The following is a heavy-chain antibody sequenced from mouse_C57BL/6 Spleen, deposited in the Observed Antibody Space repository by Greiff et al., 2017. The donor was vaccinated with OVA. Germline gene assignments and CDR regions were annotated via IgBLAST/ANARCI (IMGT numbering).Heavy chain of an antibody. Sequence: QVQLQQPGAELVKPGASVKLSCKASGYTFTSYWMHWVKQRPGQGLEWIGMIHPNSGSTNYNEKFKSKATLTVDKSSSTAYMQLSSLTSEDSAVYYCAPITTVVAPYAMDYWGQGTSVTVSS. CDR1: GYTFTSYW. CDR3: APITTVVAPYAMDY. D-gene: IGHD1-1*01. CDR2: IHPNSGST. V-gene: IGHV1-64*01. J-gene: IGHJ4*01.